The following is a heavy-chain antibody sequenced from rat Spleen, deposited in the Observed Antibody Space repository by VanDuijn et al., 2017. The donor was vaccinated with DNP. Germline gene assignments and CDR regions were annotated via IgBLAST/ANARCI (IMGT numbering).Heavy chain of an antibody. Sequence: EVQLVESGGGLVQPGRSLKLSCAASGFTFSDYAMAWVRQSPKKGLEWVATIIYDGRTTYYGDSVKGRFTVSRDNAESALYLQMDSLRSEETATFYCARVQLGYYAMDAWGQGTSVTVSS. V-gene: IGHV5-7*01. CDR1: GFTFSDYA. CDR3: ARVQLGYYAMDA. D-gene: IGHD5-1*01. J-gene: IGHJ4*01. CDR2: IIYDGRTT.